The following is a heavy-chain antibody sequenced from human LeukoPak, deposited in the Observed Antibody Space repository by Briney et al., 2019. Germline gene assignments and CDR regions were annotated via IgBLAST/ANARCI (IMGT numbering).Heavy chain of an antibody. V-gene: IGHV3-33*01. CDR3: ARDHNYYYGMDD. Sequence: GGSLRLSCAASGFTFSSYGMHWVRQAPGKGLEWVAVIWYDGSNKYYADSVKGRFTISRDNSKNTLYLQMNSLRAEDTAVYYCARDHNYYYGMDDWGQGTTVTVSS. CDR1: GFTFSSYG. J-gene: IGHJ6*02. CDR2: IWYDGSNK.